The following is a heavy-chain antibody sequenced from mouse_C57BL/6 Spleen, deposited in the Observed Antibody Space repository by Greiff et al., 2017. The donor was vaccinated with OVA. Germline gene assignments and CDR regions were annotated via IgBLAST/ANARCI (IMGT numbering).Heavy chain of an antibody. CDR2: IDPSDSYT. CDR3: ARRGGTTFAY. V-gene: IGHV1-50*01. Sequence: QVQLQQSGAELVKPGASVKLSCKASGYTFTSYWMQWVKQRPGQGLEWIGEIDPSDSYTNYNQKFKGKATLTVDTSSSTAYMQLSSLTSEDSAVYYCARRGGTTFAYWGQGTLVTVSA. J-gene: IGHJ3*01. CDR1: GYTFTSYW. D-gene: IGHD1-1*02.